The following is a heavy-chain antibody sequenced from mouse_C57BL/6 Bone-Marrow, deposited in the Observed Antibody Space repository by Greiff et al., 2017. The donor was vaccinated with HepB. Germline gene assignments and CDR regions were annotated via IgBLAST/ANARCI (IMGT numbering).Heavy chain of an antibody. CDR3: AKNGAPYAMDY. CDR2: IWRGGST. J-gene: IGHJ4*01. V-gene: IGHV2-5*01. Sequence: VKVVESGPGLVQPSQSLSITCIVSGFSLTSYGVHWVRQSPGKGLEWLGVIWRGGSTDYNAAFMSRLSITKDNSKSQVFFKMNSLQADDTAIYYCAKNGAPYAMDYWGQGTSVTVSS. CDR1: GFSLTSYG.